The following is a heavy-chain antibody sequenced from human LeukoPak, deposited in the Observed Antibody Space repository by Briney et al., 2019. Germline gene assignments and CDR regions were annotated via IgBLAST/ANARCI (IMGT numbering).Heavy chain of an antibody. CDR2: ISGSGGST. Sequence: GGSLRLSCAASGFTFSSYEMNWVRQAPGKGLEWVSAISGSGGSTYYADSVKGRFTISRDNSKNTLYLQMNSLRAEDTAVYYCAKGKSGSYLIFDYWGQGTLVTVSS. J-gene: IGHJ4*02. D-gene: IGHD1-26*01. V-gene: IGHV3-23*01. CDR1: GFTFSSYE. CDR3: AKGKSGSYLIFDY.